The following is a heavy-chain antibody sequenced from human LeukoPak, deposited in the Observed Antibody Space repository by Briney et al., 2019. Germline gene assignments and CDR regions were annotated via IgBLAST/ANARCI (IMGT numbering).Heavy chain of an antibody. J-gene: IGHJ6*03. CDR3: PSSPLWVSYYYMDV. CDR2: IYTSGST. CDR1: GGSISSYY. Sequence: SETLSLTCTVSGGSISSYYWSWIRQPAGKGLEWIGRIYTSGSTNYNPSLKSRVTMSVDTSKNQFSLKLSSVTAADTAVYYCPSSPLWVSYYYMDVWGKGTTVTVSS. D-gene: IGHD3-16*01. V-gene: IGHV4-4*07.